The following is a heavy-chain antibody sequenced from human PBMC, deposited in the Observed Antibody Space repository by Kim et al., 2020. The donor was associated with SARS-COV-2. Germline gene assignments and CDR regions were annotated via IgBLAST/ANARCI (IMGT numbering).Heavy chain of an antibody. Sequence: GGSLRLSCAASGFSFTTYWRNWVRQAPGKGLEWVANIDVDGTEKYYVDSVKGRFTTSRDNAKNSLYLQMNSLRADDTAVYYCARDVHGGVFDIWGQGTMVTVSS. CDR2: IDVDGTEK. CDR1: GFSFTTYW. V-gene: IGHV3-7*03. J-gene: IGHJ3*02. D-gene: IGHD2-8*02. CDR3: ARDVHGGVFDI.